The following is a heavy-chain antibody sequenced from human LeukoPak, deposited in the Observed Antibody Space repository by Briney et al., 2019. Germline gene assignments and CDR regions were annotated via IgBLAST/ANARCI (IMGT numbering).Heavy chain of an antibody. V-gene: IGHV3-23*01. Sequence: GGTLRLSCAASGFTFSNYDMSWVRQAPGKGLEWVSAISGSGGSTYYADSVKGRFTISRDNSKNTLYLQMNSLRAEDTAVYYCAKVDSGRDSTGAFDIWGQGTMVTVSS. CDR1: GFTFSNYD. CDR2: ISGSGGST. J-gene: IGHJ3*02. D-gene: IGHD2-2*01. CDR3: AKVDSGRDSTGAFDI.